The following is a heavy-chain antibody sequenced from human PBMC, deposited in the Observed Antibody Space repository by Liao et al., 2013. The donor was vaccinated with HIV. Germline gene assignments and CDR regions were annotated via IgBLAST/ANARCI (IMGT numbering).Heavy chain of an antibody. CDR2: ISTSGST. V-gene: IGHV4-4*07. CDR1: GGSISSYF. Sequence: QVQLQESGPGLVKPSKTLSLTCSVSGGSISSYFWTWIRQPAGKGLEWIGRISTSGSTNYNPSLKSRVTMSVDTSRNQFSLKLTSVTAADTAVYYCARARDSGYDSYFDYWGQGTLFTVSS. D-gene: IGHD5-12*01. CDR3: ARARDSGYDSYFDY. J-gene: IGHJ4*02.